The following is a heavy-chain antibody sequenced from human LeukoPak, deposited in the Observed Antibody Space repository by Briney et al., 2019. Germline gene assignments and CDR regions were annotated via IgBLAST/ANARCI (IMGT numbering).Heavy chain of an antibody. D-gene: IGHD1-26*01. Sequence: SETLSLTCAVYGGSFSGYYWSWIRQPPGKGLEWIGEINHSGSTNYNPSLKSRVTISVDTSKNQCSLKLSSVTAADPAVYYCTRDLSATARAYDYWGQGTLVTVSS. V-gene: IGHV4-34*01. CDR1: GGSFSGYY. J-gene: IGHJ4*02. CDR2: INHSGST. CDR3: TRDLSATARAYDY.